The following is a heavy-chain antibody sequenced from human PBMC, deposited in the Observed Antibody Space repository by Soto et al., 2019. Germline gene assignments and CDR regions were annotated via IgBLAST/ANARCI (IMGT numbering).Heavy chain of an antibody. CDR3: ARGIVVVTAMRGLYYYYYGMDV. D-gene: IGHD2-21*02. CDR1: GCSISSGGYS. Sequence: SETLSLTCAVSGCSISSGGYSWSWIRQPPGKGLEWIGYIYHSGSTYYNPSLKSRVTISVDTSKNQFSLKLSSVTAADTAVYYCARGIVVVTAMRGLYYYYYGMDVWGQGTTVTVSS. J-gene: IGHJ6*02. CDR2: IYHSGST. V-gene: IGHV4-30-2*02.